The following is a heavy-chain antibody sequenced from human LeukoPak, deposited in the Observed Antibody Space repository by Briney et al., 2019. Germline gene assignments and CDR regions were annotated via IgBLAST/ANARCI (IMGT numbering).Heavy chain of an antibody. J-gene: IGHJ6*02. CDR1: GFTFSDYF. Sequence: GGSLRFSCEASGFTFSDYFMSWFRQAPGKGPEWLSYVSFDGKTIYYADSVKGRFTISRDNAKNSVYLQMNSLRPEDTAIYYCARDYPSPWEDVWGQGTTVTVSS. V-gene: IGHV3-11*01. D-gene: IGHD1-26*01. CDR2: VSFDGKTI. CDR3: ARDYPSPWEDV.